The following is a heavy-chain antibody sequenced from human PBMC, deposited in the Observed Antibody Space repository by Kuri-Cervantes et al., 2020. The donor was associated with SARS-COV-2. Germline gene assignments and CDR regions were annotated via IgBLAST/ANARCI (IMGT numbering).Heavy chain of an antibody. J-gene: IGHJ4*02. D-gene: IGHD1-1*01. CDR1: GFIFSNYG. V-gene: IGHV3-30*18. Sequence: GGSLRLSCAASGFIFSNYGMHWVRQSPGKGLEWVAFTSYDGSNAYYADSVRGRFTVSRDNSKNTLSLQMNGLRAEDTAVYYCAKDIGTRSKNFVTYDYWGQGDLVTVSS. CDR2: TSYDGSNA. CDR3: AKDIGTRSKNFVTYDY.